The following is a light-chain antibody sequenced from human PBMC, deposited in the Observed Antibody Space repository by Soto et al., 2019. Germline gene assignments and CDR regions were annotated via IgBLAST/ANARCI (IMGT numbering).Light chain of an antibody. V-gene: IGKV3-15*01. CDR3: QQYANWPAT. CDR1: QSVRSS. Sequence: IVLTQSPATLSVSPGERATLSCWASQSVRSSLAWYQQRPGQAPRLLIFDASTRAAGISARFSGGGSGTHFTLTVSSLQSEDVAFYYCQQYANWPATFGQGTTVEVK. CDR2: DAS. J-gene: IGKJ1*01.